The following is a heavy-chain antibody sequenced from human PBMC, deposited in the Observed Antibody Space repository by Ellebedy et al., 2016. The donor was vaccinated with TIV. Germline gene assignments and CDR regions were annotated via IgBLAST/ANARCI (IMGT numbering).Heavy chain of an antibody. Sequence: GESLKISCAASGFIFNNYNLHWVRQAPGKGLEWVAIAHNDETYKFYADSLKGRFTVSRDNSGNTAYLHMSSLRVEDTAVYYCAKDLGFAMDVWGQGTTVTVSS. V-gene: IGHV3-30*02. CDR2: AHNDETYK. D-gene: IGHD7-27*01. J-gene: IGHJ6*02. CDR1: GFIFNNYN. CDR3: AKDLGFAMDV.